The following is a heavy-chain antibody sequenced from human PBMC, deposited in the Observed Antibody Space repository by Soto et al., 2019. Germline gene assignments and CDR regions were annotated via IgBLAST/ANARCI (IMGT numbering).Heavy chain of an antibody. CDR3: ARTYSSSWSPFEY. V-gene: IGHV4-34*01. CDR1: GGSFSGYY. J-gene: IGHJ4*02. Sequence: QVQLQQWGAGLLKPSETLSLTCAVYGGSFSGYYWSWIRQPPGKGLEWIGEINHSGSTNYNPSLNSRVTLSVVTSKNQFSLKLTSVTAADTAVYSCARTYSSSWSPFEYWGQGTLVTVSS. D-gene: IGHD6-13*01. CDR2: INHSGST.